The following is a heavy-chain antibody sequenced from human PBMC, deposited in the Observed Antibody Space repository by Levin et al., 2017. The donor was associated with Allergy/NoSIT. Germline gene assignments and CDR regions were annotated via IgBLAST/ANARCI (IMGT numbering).Heavy chain of an antibody. CDR1: GFTFSNAW. V-gene: IGHV3-15*01. D-gene: IGHD5-12*01. Sequence: GGSLRLSCAASGFTFSNAWMSWVRQAPGKGLEWVGRIKSKTDGGTTDYAAPVKGRFTISRDDSKNTLYLQMNSLKTEDTAVYYCTTPPGWLPPSDAFDIWGQGTMVTVSS. CDR3: TTPPGWLPPSDAFDI. J-gene: IGHJ3*02. CDR2: IKSKTDGGTT.